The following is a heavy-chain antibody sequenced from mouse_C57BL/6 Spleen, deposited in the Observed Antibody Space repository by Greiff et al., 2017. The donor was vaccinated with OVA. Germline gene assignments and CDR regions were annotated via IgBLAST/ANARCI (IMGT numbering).Heavy chain of an antibody. CDR3: ARSVDGYYLDY. CDR2: IYPGDGDT. D-gene: IGHD2-3*01. CDR1: GYAFSSYW. Sequence: QVQLQQSGAELVKPGASVKISCKASGYAFSSYWMNWVKQRPGKGLEWIGQIYPGDGDTNYNGKFKGKATLTADKSSSTAYMQLSSLTSEDSAVYFCARSVDGYYLDYWGQGTTLTVSS. J-gene: IGHJ2*01. V-gene: IGHV1-80*01.